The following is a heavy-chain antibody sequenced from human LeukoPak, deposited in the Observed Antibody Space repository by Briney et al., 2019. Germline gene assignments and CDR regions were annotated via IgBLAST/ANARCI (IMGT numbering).Heavy chain of an antibody. D-gene: IGHD2-2*01. V-gene: IGHV4-34*01. CDR2: IYYSGST. CDR1: GGSFSGYY. J-gene: IGHJ6*02. CDR3: ARTGVVVVPAAIGWPQESKNYYYGMDV. Sequence: SETLSLTCAVYGGSFSGYYWSWIRQPPRKGLEWIGSIYYSGSTYYNPSLKSRVTISVDTSKNQFSLKLSSVTAADTAVYYCARTGVVVVPAAIGWPQESKNYYYGMDVWGQGTTVTVSS.